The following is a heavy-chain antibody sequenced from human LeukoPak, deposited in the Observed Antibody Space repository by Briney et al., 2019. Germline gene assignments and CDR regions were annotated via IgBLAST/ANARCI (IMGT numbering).Heavy chain of an antibody. Sequence: GGFLRLSCAASGFTFSSYWMHWVRQAPGKGLVWVSRIDTDGSGTVYADSVKGRFTVSRDNSKNTLYLQMNSLRAEDTAVYYCARAFSGGRGYYYMDVWGKGTTVTVSS. CDR1: GFTFSSYW. CDR2: IDTDGSGT. J-gene: IGHJ6*03. CDR3: ARAFSGGRGYYYMDV. D-gene: IGHD2-15*01. V-gene: IGHV3-74*03.